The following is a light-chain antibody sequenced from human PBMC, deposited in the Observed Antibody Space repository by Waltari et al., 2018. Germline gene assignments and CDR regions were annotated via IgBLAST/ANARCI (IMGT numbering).Light chain of an antibody. V-gene: IGLV2-14*01. CDR1: SSDVGGYNY. CDR2: EVT. CDR3: CSYKTSDTLV. Sequence: QSDLTQPASVSGSPGQSITISCTGTSSDVGGYNYVSWYQQHPGKAPKLIIYEVTNRPSGVSDRFSGSTSGNTASLTISGLHVDDEADCYCCSYKTSDTLVFGGGTKLTVL. J-gene: IGLJ2*01.